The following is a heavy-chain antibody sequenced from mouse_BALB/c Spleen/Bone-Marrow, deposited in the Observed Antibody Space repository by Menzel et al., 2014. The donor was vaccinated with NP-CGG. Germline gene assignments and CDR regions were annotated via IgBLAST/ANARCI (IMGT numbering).Heavy chain of an antibody. V-gene: IGHV4-1*02. CDR2: INPDSNTT. D-gene: IGHD1-1*02. CDR1: GFAFCSYW. J-gene: IGHJ3*01. CDR3: AKIGCYGWFDY. Sequence: EVQRVESGGGLVQPGGSLKLSCAAPGFAFCSYWMSWVRQAPGKGLEWIGVINPDSNTTNYTPSLRDKFIISRDNANNTIYLKISKVRSEDTAVYYCAKIGCYGWFDYWGQGTPVTVSA.